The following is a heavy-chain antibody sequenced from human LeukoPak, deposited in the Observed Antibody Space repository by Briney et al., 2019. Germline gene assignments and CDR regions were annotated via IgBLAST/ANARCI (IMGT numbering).Heavy chain of an antibody. D-gene: IGHD3-10*01. CDR2: IYDRGPA. Sequence: PSQTLSLTCTVSGYAITSGGFSWNWIRQSPGKGLEWIGCIYDRGPAYYNPSLKSRFTISVDRPKNQFFLNVTSLTAADTAVYYCARSRQASGLFNSWGQGTLVVVSS. CDR3: ARSRQASGLFNS. CDR1: GYAITSGGFS. J-gene: IGHJ5*01. V-gene: IGHV4-30-2*06.